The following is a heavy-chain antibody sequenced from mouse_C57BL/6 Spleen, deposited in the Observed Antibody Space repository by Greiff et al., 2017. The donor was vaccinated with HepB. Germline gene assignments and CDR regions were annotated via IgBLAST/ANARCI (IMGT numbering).Heavy chain of an antibody. Sequence: QVHVKQSGAELVKPGASVKLSCKASGYTFTEYTIHWVKQRSGQGLEWIGWFYPGSGSIKYNEKFKDKATLTADKSSSTVYMELSRLTSEDSAVYFCARHEDPLYYGSSYPLFDYWGQGTTLTVSS. CDR2: FYPGSGSI. J-gene: IGHJ2*01. D-gene: IGHD1-1*01. V-gene: IGHV1-62-2*01. CDR1: GYTFTEYT. CDR3: ARHEDPLYYGSSYPLFDY.